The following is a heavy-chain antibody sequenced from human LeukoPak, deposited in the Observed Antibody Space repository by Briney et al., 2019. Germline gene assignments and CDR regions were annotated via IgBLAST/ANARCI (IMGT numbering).Heavy chain of an antibody. J-gene: IGHJ4*02. Sequence: SVKVSCKASGGTFSSYAISWVRQAPGQGLEWMGRIIPILGIANYAQKFQGRVTITADKSTSTAYMELSSLRSEDTAVYYCATAKIYGDYAGTQLYYFDYWGQGTLVTVSS. CDR1: GGTFSSYA. CDR3: ATAKIYGDYAGTQLYYFDY. CDR2: IIPILGIA. V-gene: IGHV1-69*04. D-gene: IGHD4-17*01.